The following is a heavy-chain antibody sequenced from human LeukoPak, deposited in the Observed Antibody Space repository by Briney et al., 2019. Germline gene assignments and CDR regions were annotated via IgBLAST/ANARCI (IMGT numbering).Heavy chain of an antibody. CDR3: ASNYYDSSGYYILPSG. CDR2: IYYSGST. Sequence: SETLSLTCTVSGGSISSGGYYWSRIRQHPGKGLEWIGYIYYSGSTYYNPSLKSRVTISVDTSKNQFSLKLSSVTAADTAVYYCASNYYDSSGYYILPSGWGQGTLVTVSS. CDR1: GGSISSGGYY. D-gene: IGHD3-22*01. V-gene: IGHV4-31*03. J-gene: IGHJ4*02.